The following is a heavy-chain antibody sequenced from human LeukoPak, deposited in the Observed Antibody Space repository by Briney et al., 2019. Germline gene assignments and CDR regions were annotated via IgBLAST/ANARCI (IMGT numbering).Heavy chain of an antibody. V-gene: IGHV3-23*01. Sequence: PGGSLRLSCSASGFSFSTYAMTWVRQAPGKGLEWVSALSASGGTTYYADSVKGRFTTSRDNLKNTLYLQMNSLRAEDTAVYYCAKLPREYCSSTSRPNWFDTWGQGTLVTVSS. CDR3: AKLPREYCSSTSRPNWFDT. D-gene: IGHD2-2*01. CDR2: LSASGGTT. CDR1: GFSFSTYA. J-gene: IGHJ5*02.